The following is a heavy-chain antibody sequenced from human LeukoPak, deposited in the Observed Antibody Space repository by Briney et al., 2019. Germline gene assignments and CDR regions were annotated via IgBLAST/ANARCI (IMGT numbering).Heavy chain of an antibody. CDR3: ARGPYYYDSSGYYYRRTRNWFDP. J-gene: IGHJ5*02. V-gene: IGHV4-59*11. CDR2: IYYSGST. Sequence: SETLSLTCTVSGGSISSHYWSWIRQPPGKGLEWIGYIYYSGSTNYNPSLKSRVTISVDTSKNQFSLKLSSVTAADTAVYYCARGPYYYDSSGYYYRRTRNWFDPWGQGTLVTVSS. D-gene: IGHD3-22*01. CDR1: GGSISSHY.